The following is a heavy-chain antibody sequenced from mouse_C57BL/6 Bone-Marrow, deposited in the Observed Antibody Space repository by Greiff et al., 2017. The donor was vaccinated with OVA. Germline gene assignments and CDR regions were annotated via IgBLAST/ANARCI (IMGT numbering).Heavy chain of an antibody. Sequence: QVQLQQSGPGLVQPSQSLSITCTVSGFSLTSYGVHWVRQSPGKGLEWLGVIWSGGSTDYNAAFISRLSISKDNSKSQVFFKMNSLQADDTAIYYCARKENVYDYSSWFAYWGQGTLVTVSA. CDR1: GFSLTSYG. CDR3: ARKENVYDYSSWFAY. V-gene: IGHV2-2*01. D-gene: IGHD2-4*01. J-gene: IGHJ3*01. CDR2: IWSGGST.